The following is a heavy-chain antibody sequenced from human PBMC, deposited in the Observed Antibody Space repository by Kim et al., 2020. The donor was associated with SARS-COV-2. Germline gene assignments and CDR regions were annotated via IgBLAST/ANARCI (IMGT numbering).Heavy chain of an antibody. D-gene: IGHD3-3*01. CDR2: IKQDGSEK. J-gene: IGHJ4*02. Sequence: GGSLRLSCTASGFTFSRFWMTWVRQAPGKGLEWVANIKQDGSEKYYVDSVEGRFTISRDNGYTALYLQMNGLRADDTAVYYCARGRVLHLPEGYYLDSWGQGTLVTVSS. CDR1: GFTFSRFW. CDR3: ARGRVLHLPEGYYLDS. V-gene: IGHV3-7*05.